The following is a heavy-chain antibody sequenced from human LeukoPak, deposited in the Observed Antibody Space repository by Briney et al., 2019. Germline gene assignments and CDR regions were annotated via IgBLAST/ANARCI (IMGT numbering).Heavy chain of an antibody. CDR3: AREGYSSSWYYYY. V-gene: IGHV4-34*01. CDR1: GGSFSGYY. CDR2: INHSGST. Sequence: SSETLSLTCAVYGGSFSGYYWSWIRQPPGKGLEWIGEINHSGSTNYNPSLKSRVTISVDTSKNQFSLKLSSVTAADTAVYYCAREGYSSSWYYYYWGQGTLVTVSS. J-gene: IGHJ4*02. D-gene: IGHD6-13*01.